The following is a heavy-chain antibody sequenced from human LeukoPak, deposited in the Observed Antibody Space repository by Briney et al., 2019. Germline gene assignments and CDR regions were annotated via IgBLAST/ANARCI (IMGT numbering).Heavy chain of an antibody. Sequence: GGSLRLSCAASGFTVSSNYMTWVRQAPGKGLEWVSVIYAGGSTYYADSVKGRFTISRDNSKNTLYLLMNNLRAEDTAVYYCARAQRGDYMDVWGKGTTDTISS. J-gene: IGHJ6*03. D-gene: IGHD6-25*01. CDR3: ARAQRGDYMDV. CDR2: IYAGGST. CDR1: GFTVSSNY. V-gene: IGHV3-53*01.